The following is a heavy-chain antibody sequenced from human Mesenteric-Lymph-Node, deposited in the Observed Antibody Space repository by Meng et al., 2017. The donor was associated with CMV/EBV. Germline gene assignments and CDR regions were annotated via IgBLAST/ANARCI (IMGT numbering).Heavy chain of an antibody. J-gene: IGHJ4*02. V-gene: IGHV4-34*01. CDR2: IDHTGDP. CDR3: ARSVDSWSGYYDFDH. Sequence: GSLRLSCAVSGGSFRGYSWSWIRQPPGKGLEWIGEIDHTGDPNYNPSLRSRLTMSLDMSKNQFSLSLTSVTAADTAVYYCARSVDSWSGYYDFDHWGQGTLVTVSS. D-gene: IGHD3-3*01. CDR1: GGSFRGYS.